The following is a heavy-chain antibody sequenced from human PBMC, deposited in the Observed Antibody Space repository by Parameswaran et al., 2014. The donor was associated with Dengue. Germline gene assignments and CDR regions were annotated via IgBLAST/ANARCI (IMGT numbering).Heavy chain of an antibody. J-gene: IGHJ6*02. CDR2: IWYDGSNK. V-gene: IGHV3-33*01. CDR3: ARDGGRITIFAGMDV. Sequence: WIRQPPGKGLEWVAVIWYDGSNKYYADSVKGRFTISRDNSKNTLYLQMNSLRAEDTAVYYCARDGGRITIFAGMDVWGQGTTVTVSS. D-gene: IGHD3-3*01.